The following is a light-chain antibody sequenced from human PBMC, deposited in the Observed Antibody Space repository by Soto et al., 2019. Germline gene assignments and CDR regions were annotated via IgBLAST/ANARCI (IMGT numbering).Light chain of an antibody. CDR3: QQYGSSTGT. CDR2: GAS. CDR1: QTVRANY. J-gene: IGKJ1*01. V-gene: IGKV3-20*01. Sequence: EIVLTQSPVTLSLSPXXXXXLSXXXSQTVRANYLAWYQQKPGQAPRLLIHGASSRATGIPDRFSGSGSGTDFTLTISRLEPEDFAVYYCQQYGSSTGTFGQGTKVDIK.